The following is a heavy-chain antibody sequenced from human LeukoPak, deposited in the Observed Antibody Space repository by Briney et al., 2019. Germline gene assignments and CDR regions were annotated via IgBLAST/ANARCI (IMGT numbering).Heavy chain of an antibody. J-gene: IGHJ4*02. V-gene: IGHV3-30*02. D-gene: IGHD2-15*01. CDR2: IRYDGGNK. CDR1: GFTFSSYG. Sequence: GGSLRLSCAASGFTFSSYGMHWVRQAPGKGLEWVAFIRYDGGNKYYADSVKGRFTISRDNSKNTLYLQMNSLRAEDTAVYYCAKVYCSGSSCYFLAQGLGFDYWGQGTLVTVSS. CDR3: AKVYCSGSSCYFLAQGLGFDY.